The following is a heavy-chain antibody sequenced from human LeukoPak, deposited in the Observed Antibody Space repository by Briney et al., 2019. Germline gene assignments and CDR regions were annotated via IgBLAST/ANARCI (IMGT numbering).Heavy chain of an antibody. CDR3: ARQNSWDYDSSLKN. CDR1: GGSISSYY. J-gene: IGHJ4*02. CDR2: IYTSGST. D-gene: IGHD3-22*01. Sequence: PSETLSLTCTVSGGSISSYYWSWIRQPAGKGLEWIGRIYTSGSTNYNPSLKSRVTMSVDTSENQFSLKLSSVTAADTAVYYCARQNSWDYDSSLKNWGQGTLVTVSS. V-gene: IGHV4-4*07.